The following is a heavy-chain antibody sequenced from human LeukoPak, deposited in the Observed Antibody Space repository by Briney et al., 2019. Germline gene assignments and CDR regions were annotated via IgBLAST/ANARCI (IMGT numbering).Heavy chain of an antibody. V-gene: IGHV4-39*07. CDR2: IYSSGFT. D-gene: IGHD4-17*01. CDR1: GGSIRSSSYY. J-gene: IGHJ4*02. CDR3: ARGNDYGDTFDY. Sequence: KPSETLSLTCSVSGGSIRSSSYYWAWIRQPPGEGLEWIGSIYSSGFTSYKPSLKSRLTISVDTSKNQFSLKLSSVTAADTAVYYCARGNDYGDTFDYWGQGTLVTVSS.